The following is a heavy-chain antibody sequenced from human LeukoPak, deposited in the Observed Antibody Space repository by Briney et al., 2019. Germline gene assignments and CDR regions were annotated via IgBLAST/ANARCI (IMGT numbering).Heavy chain of an antibody. Sequence: ASVKVSCKASGYTFTSYDINWVRQATGQGLEWMGWMNPNSGNTGYAQKFQGRVTITRNTSISTAYMELSRLRSDDTAVYYCASGYYYGSGSYYKWAYWGQGTLVTVSS. D-gene: IGHD3-10*01. CDR2: MNPNSGNT. V-gene: IGHV1-8*03. CDR1: GYTFTSYD. CDR3: ASGYYYGSGSYYKWAY. J-gene: IGHJ4*02.